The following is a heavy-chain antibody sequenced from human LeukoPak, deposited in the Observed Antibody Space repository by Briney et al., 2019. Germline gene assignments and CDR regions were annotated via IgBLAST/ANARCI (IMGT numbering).Heavy chain of an antibody. J-gene: IGHJ6*02. V-gene: IGHV3-53*01. CDR2: IFFGGST. CDR1: GFPLSSNY. Sequence: PGGSLRLSCAASGFPLSSNYMSWVRQAPGQGLEGGSGIFFGGSTYYSYSVQGRFTISRDNSKNTLYLQMNSLRAEDTAVYYCARDGSGWYREGGGNYYCMDVWGQGTTVTVSS. CDR3: ARDGSGWYREGGGNYYCMDV. D-gene: IGHD6-19*01.